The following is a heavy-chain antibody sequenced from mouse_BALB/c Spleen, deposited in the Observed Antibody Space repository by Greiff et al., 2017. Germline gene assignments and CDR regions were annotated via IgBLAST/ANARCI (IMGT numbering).Heavy chain of an antibody. CDR2: ISYSGST. CDR3: ARNYDGSSPYFDV. D-gene: IGHD1-1*01. J-gene: IGHJ1*01. Sequence: EVKLQESGPSLVKPSQTLSLTCSVTGDSITSGYWNWIRKFPGNKLEYMGYISYSGSTYYNPSLNSRISITRDTSKNQYYLQLNSVTTEDTATYYCARNYDGSSPYFDVWGAGTTVTVSS. V-gene: IGHV3-8*02. CDR1: GDSITSGY.